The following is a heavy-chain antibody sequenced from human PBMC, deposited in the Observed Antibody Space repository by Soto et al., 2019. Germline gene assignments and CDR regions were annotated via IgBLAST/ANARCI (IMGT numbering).Heavy chain of an antibody. V-gene: IGHV4-59*01. Sequence: PSETLSLTCTVSGGSISSYYWSWIRQPPGKGLEWIGYIYYGGSTNYNPSLKSRVTISVDTSKSQFSLKLSSVTAADTAVYYCARIKRGLLYYYYGMDVWGQGTTVTVSS. CDR3: ARIKRGLLYYYYGMDV. CDR2: IYYGGST. D-gene: IGHD3-10*01. J-gene: IGHJ6*02. CDR1: GGSISSYY.